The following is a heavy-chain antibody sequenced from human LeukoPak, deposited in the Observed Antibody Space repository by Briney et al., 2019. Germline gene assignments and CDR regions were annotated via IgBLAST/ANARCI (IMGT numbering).Heavy chain of an antibody. J-gene: IGHJ4*02. D-gene: IGHD3-22*01. CDR2: INHSGST. Sequence: SETLSLTCAVYGGSFSGYYWSWIRQPPGKGLEWIGEINHSGSTNYNPSLKSRVTISVDTSKNQFSLKLSSVTAADTAVYYCARHLKYYYDSSGYLPEYYFDYWGQGTLVTVSS. CDR1: GGSFSGYY. V-gene: IGHV4-34*01. CDR3: ARHLKYYYDSSGYLPEYYFDY.